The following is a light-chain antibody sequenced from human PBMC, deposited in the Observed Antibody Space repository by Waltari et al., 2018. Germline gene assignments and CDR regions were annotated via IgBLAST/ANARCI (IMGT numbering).Light chain of an antibody. CDR1: SSNIGSNT. Sequence: QSVLTQPPSASGTPAQRVTISCSGSSSNIGSNTANWYQQLPGTAPKLLIYSNNQRPSGVPGRFSGANSGTSASPAISGLQSEDEADYYCATWDDRLNGPVFGTGTQVTVL. CDR3: ATWDDRLNGPV. V-gene: IGLV1-44*01. CDR2: SNN. J-gene: IGLJ1*01.